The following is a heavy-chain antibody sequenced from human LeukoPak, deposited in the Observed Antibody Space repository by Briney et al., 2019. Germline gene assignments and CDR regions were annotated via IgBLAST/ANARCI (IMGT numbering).Heavy chain of an antibody. Sequence: GGSLRLSCAASGFTFSAFSMNWVRQAPGKGLEWVSSISSNSSYIYYADSMKGRFIISRDNAKSSLYLQMNTLRAEDTAVYYCAKAPVTTCRGAFCYPFDYWGLGTLVTVSS. CDR3: AKAPVTTCRGAFCYPFDY. CDR1: GFTFSAFS. CDR2: ISSNSSYI. J-gene: IGHJ4*02. D-gene: IGHD2-15*01. V-gene: IGHV3-21*01.